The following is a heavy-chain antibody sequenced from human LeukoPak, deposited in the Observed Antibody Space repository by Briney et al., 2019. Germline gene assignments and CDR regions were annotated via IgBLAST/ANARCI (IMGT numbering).Heavy chain of an antibody. J-gene: IGHJ4*02. V-gene: IGHV4-34*01. CDR1: GGSFSGYY. D-gene: IGHD3-22*01. CDR3: ARSDYYDSSGYYYAFDY. CDR2: IYHSGST. Sequence: SETLSLTCAVYGGSFSGYYWSWIRQPPGKGLEWIGEIYHSGSTNYNPSLKSRVTISVDKSKNQFSLKLSSVTAADTAVYYCARSDYYDSSGYYYAFDYWGQGTLVTVSS.